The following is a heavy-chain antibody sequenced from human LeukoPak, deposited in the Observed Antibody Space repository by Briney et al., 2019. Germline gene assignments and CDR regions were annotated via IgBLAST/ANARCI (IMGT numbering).Heavy chain of an antibody. V-gene: IGHV3-9*01. CDR1: GFTFDDYA. CDR3: AKGGYDFWSALGGP. CDR2: ISWNSGSI. Sequence: PGGSLRLSCAASGFTFDDYAMHWVRQAPGKGLEWVSGISWNSGSIGYADSVKGRFTISRDNAKNSLYLQMNSLRAEDTAVYYCAKGGYDFWSALGGPWGQGTLVTVSS. D-gene: IGHD3-3*01. J-gene: IGHJ5*02.